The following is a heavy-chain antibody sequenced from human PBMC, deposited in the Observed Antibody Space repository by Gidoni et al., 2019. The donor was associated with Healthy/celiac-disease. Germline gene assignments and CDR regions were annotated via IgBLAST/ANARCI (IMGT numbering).Heavy chain of an antibody. V-gene: IGHV1-8*01. D-gene: IGHD2-21*02. Sequence: QLQLVQSGAEVKTPGASVKVSCKASGYTFTSYDIHLVRQATGHGLEWMGWMNPNSGNTGYAQKFQGRVTMTRNTSISTAYMELSSLRSEDTAVYYCARSLPYCGGDCYEDAFDIWGQGTMVTVSS. CDR2: MNPNSGNT. CDR1: GYTFTSYD. CDR3: ARSLPYCGGDCYEDAFDI. J-gene: IGHJ3*02.